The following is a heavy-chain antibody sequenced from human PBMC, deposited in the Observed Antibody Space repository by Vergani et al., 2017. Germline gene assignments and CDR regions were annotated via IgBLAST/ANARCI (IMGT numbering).Heavy chain of an antibody. V-gene: IGHV3-23*01. CDR3: ARDQVWGTTFGY. CDR1: GFTFSSYA. J-gene: IGHJ4*02. D-gene: IGHD3-10*02. Sequence: EVQLLESGGGLVQPGGSLRLSCAASGFTFSSYAMSWVRQAPGKGLEWVSAISGSGGSTYYADSVKGRFTISRDNSKNTLYLQMNSLRAEDTAVYYCARDQVWGTTFGYWGQGTLVTVSS. CDR2: ISGSGGST.